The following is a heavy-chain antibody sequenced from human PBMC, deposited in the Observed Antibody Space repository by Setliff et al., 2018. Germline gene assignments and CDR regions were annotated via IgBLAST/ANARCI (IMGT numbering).Heavy chain of an antibody. CDR3: AKRGPYCSGGTCHYYFDY. CDR2: IYHSGST. CDR1: GVSISSRDW. Sequence: SETLSLTCAVSGVSISSRDWWSWVRQPPGKGLEWIGEIYHSGSTTYNPSLRGRVTISVDKSKNQFSLKLSSVTAADTAVYYCAKRGPYCSGGTCHYYFDYWGQGTLVTVSS. V-gene: IGHV4-4*02. D-gene: IGHD2-15*01. J-gene: IGHJ4*02.